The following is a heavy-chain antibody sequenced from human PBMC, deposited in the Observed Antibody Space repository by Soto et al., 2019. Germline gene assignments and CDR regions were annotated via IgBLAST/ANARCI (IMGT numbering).Heavy chain of an antibody. CDR1: GYTFTSYD. J-gene: IGHJ6*02. CDR2: MNPNSGNT. D-gene: IGHD5-12*01. V-gene: IGHV1-8*01. CDR3: ARGGEMATIYYYYYGMDV. Sequence: GASVKVSCKASGYTFTSYDINWVRQATGQGLEWMGWMNPNSGNTGYAQKFQGRVTMTRNTSISTAYMELSSLRSEDTAVYYCARGGEMATIYYYYYGMDVWGQGTTVTVSS.